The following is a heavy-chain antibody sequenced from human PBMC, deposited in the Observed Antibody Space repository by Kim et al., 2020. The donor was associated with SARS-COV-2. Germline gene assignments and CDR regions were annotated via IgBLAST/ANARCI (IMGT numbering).Heavy chain of an antibody. J-gene: IGHJ5*02. Sequence: SVKVSCKASGGTFSSYAISWVRQAPGQGLEWMGGIIPIFGTANYAQKFQGRVTITADESTSTAYMELSSLRSEDTAVYYCARGGVVVVPAATNWFDPWGQGTLVTVSS. CDR3: ARGGVVVVPAATNWFDP. CDR2: IIPIFGTA. D-gene: IGHD2-2*01. V-gene: IGHV1-69*13. CDR1: GGTFSSYA.